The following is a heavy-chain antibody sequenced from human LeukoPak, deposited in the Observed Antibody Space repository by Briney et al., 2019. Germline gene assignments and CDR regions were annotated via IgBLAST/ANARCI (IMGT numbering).Heavy chain of an antibody. CDR1: GFSFNVYA. CDR2: IGSGSVDK. J-gene: IGHJ5*01. Sequence: GGSLRLSCAASGFSFNVYAMGWVRQAPGKGLEWVSVIGSGSVDKHYADTVRGRFDISSDNSKNRLFLQMNSLRVEDSGVYYCAKRVPLTALDSWGQGTLVTVSS. V-gene: IGHV3-23*01. CDR3: AKRVPLTALDS. D-gene: IGHD3-3*01.